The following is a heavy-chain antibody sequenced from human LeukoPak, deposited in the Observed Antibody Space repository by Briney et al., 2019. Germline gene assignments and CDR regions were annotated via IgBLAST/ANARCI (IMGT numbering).Heavy chain of an antibody. D-gene: IGHD5-24*01. CDR2: INPNSGGT. J-gene: IGHJ4*02. V-gene: IGHV1-2*02. Sequence: GASVKVSCKASGYTFSNYYMHWVRQAPGQGLEWMGWINPNSGGTNYAQKFQGRVTMTRDTSISTAYMELSGLRSDGTAVYYCARQNGYNPDYWGPGTLVTVAS. CDR1: GYTFSNYY. CDR3: ARQNGYNPDY.